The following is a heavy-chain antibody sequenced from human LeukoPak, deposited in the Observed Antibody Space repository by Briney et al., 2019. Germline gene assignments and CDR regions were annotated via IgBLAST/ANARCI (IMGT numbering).Heavy chain of an antibody. CDR3: ARLYGVYLIDY. D-gene: IGHD4-17*01. J-gene: IGHJ4*02. CDR2: ISSGSSTI. V-gene: IGHV3-48*02. Sequence: PGGSLRLSCTASGFTFTIYSMNWVRQAPGKGLEWVSYISSGSSTIYYEDSVKGRFTVSRDNSNNMVYLQMNSLRDEDTGFYYCARLYGVYLIDYWGQGTLVTVSS. CDR1: GFTFTIYS.